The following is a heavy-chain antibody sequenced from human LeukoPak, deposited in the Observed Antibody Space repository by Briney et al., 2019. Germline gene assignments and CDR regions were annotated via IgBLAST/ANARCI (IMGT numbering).Heavy chain of an antibody. Sequence: GGSLRLSCVAYGFTFSDYWMSWVRQAPGKGLEWVSDIKEDGSEEYYVDSVKGRFTISRDNAKNSLYLQMNSLRVEDTALYYCVCHVVLSVGYHYGLGVWGQGTTVTSSS. CDR2: IKEDGSEE. CDR3: VCHVVLSVGYHYGLGV. J-gene: IGHJ6*01. D-gene: IGHD2-21*01. V-gene: IGHV3-7*02. CDR1: GFTFSDYW.